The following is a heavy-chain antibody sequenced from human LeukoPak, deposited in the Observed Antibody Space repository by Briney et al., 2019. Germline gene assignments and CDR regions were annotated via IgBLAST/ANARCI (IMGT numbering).Heavy chain of an antibody. J-gene: IGHJ4*02. Sequence: GGSLRLSCAASGLSFSSYAMHWVRQAPGKGLEWVAVMSSDGRHQYYADSLKGRFTISREDSQNTLYLQMNSLRPEDTAVYYCARGLISDWFFDYWGQGTLVTVSS. V-gene: IGHV3-30*03. CDR2: MSSDGRHQ. CDR3: ARGLISDWFFDY. CDR1: GLSFSSYA. D-gene: IGHD3-9*01.